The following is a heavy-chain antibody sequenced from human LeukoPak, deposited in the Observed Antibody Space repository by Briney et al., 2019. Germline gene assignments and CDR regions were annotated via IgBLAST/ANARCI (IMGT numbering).Heavy chain of an antibody. V-gene: IGHV3-30*18. Sequence: PGRSLRLSCAASGFTFSSYGMHWVRQAPGKGLEWVAVISYDGSNKYYADSVKGRFTISRHNSKNTLYLQMNSLRAEDTAVYYCAKDLLPYCSSTSCYNDYFDYWGQGTLVTVSS. CDR1: GFTFSSYG. D-gene: IGHD2-2*02. CDR3: AKDLLPYCSSTSCYNDYFDY. CDR2: ISYDGSNK. J-gene: IGHJ4*02.